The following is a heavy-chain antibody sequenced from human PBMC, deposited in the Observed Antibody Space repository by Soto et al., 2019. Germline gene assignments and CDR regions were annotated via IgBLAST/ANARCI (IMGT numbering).Heavy chain of an antibody. D-gene: IGHD3-10*01. CDR1: GYSFTSYW. V-gene: IGHV5-10-1*01. CDR3: ARGGVRPHNPFDY. CDR2: IDPSASYT. Sequence: EVQLVQSGAEVKKPGESLRISCKGSGYSFTSYWISWLRQMPGKGLEWMGRIDPSASYTNYSPSFQAHVTISADKSISTAYVQWSSLKASDTAMYYCARGGVRPHNPFDYWGQGTLVTVSS. J-gene: IGHJ4*02.